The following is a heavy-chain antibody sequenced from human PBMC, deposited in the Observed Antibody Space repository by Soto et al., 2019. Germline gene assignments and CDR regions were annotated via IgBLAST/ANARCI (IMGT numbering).Heavy chain of an antibody. Sequence: SQTLSLTCAISGDSVSTNSATWEWIRQSPSRGLEWLGRTYYRSKWYNDYAVSVKGRITINPDTSNNQLSLQLNSATPDDTAVYYCARLIGNSWLDSWGQGTLVTVSS. CDR2: TYYRSKWYN. CDR3: ARLIGNSWLDS. D-gene: IGHD2-8*01. V-gene: IGHV6-1*01. J-gene: IGHJ5*01. CDR1: GDSVSTNSAT.